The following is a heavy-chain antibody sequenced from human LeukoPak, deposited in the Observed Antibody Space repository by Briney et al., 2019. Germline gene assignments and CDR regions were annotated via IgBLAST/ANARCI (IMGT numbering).Heavy chain of an antibody. V-gene: IGHV4-30-2*01. CDR2: IYHSGST. Sequence: SETLSLTCAVYGGSFSGYSWSWIRQPPGKGLEWIGYIYHSGSTYYNPSLKSRVTTSVDRSKNQFSLKLSSVTAADTAVYYCARAGDSGYDTYFDYWGQGTLVTVSS. CDR1: GGSFSGYS. CDR3: ARAGDSGYDTYFDY. D-gene: IGHD5-12*01. J-gene: IGHJ4*02.